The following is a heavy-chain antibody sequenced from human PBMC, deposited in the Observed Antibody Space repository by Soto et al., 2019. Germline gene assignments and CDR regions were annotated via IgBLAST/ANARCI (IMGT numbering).Heavy chain of an antibody. CDR1: GGSFSNSV. Sequence: QVQLVQSGAELKKPGSSVKVSCKSSGGSFSNSVVTWVRQAPGQGLEWMGGIIPIFNTPNYAQKFQGRVAFTADDSTATAYMDLTSLTSEDTAVYYCASRPRNGYHRWGQGVLVTVSS. D-gene: IGHD5-12*01. J-gene: IGHJ4*02. V-gene: IGHV1-69*01. CDR2: IIPIFNTP. CDR3: ASRPRNGYHR.